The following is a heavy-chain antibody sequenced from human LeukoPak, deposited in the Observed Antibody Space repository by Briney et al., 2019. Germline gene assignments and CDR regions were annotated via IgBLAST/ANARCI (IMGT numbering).Heavy chain of an antibody. CDR2: ISGGGDNT. Sequence: GGSLRLSCAASGFTYRSHAMSWVRQAPGKGLEWVSAISGGGDNTYYADSVKGRFTISRDNSKNTLYLQMNSLRAEDTALYYCAKLTYYDFWSGYQHFQHWGQGTLVTVSS. J-gene: IGHJ1*01. CDR3: AKLTYYDFWSGYQHFQH. D-gene: IGHD3-3*01. CDR1: GFTYRSHA. V-gene: IGHV3-23*01.